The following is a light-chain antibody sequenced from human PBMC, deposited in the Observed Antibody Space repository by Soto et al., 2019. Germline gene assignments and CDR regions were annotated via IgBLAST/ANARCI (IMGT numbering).Light chain of an antibody. CDR3: CSYAGSDTSSWV. Sequence: QSALTQPRSVSGSPGQSVSISCTGTSGDVGSYNHVSWYQQHPGRAPKLMIYDVDERPSGVPDRFSGSKSGNTATLTISGLEAEYEAEAYCCSYAGSDTSSWVFGTGTKLTVL. CDR2: DVD. V-gene: IGLV2-11*01. CDR1: SGDVGSYNH. J-gene: IGLJ1*01.